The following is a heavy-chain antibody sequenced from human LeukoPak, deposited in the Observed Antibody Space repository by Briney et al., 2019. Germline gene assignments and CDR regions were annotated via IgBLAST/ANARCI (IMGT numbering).Heavy chain of an antibody. CDR1: GFTFGDYA. V-gene: IGHV3-49*03. J-gene: IGHJ4*02. CDR3: TRDWSATGYYDFWSGYCDY. CDR2: IRSKAYGGTT. D-gene: IGHD3-3*01. Sequence: PGGSLRLSCTASGFTFGDYAMSWFRRAPGKGLEWVGFIRSKAYGGTTEYAASVKGRFTISRDDSKSIAYLQMNSLKTEDTAVYYCTRDWSATGYYDFWSGYCDYWGQGTLVTVSS.